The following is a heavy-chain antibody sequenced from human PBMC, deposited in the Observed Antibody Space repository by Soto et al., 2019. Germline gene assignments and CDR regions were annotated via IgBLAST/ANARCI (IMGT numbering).Heavy chain of an antibody. CDR1: GFTFSDYN. V-gene: IGHV3-21*01. Sequence: EVQLVESGGGLVKPGGSLRLSCGASGFTFSDYNMIWVRQAPGKGLEWVSYIGSGDNYRYYADSVKGRFTISRDNAKKSLHLQMNSLRAEVTAVYYCARDASGYDFDYWGQGTLVNVSS. CDR3: ARDASGYDFDY. CDR2: IGSGDNYR. J-gene: IGHJ4*02. D-gene: IGHD5-12*01.